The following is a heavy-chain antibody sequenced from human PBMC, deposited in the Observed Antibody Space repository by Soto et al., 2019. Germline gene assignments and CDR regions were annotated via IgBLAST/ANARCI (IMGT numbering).Heavy chain of an antibody. CDR2: INHSGST. V-gene: IGHV4-34*01. CDR3: ARSTGIAAASFDY. CDR1: GGSFSGYY. J-gene: IGHJ4*02. Sequence: QVQLQQWGAGLLKPSETLSLTCAVYGGSFSGYYWSWIRQPPGKGLEWIGEINHSGSTNYNPSLKSRVTISVDPSKNQFSLKLSSVTAADTAVYYCARSTGIAAASFDYWGQGTLVTVSS. D-gene: IGHD6-13*01.